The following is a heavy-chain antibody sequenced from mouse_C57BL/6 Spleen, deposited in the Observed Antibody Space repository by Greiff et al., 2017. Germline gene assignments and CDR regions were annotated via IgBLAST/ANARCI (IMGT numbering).Heavy chain of an antibody. V-gene: IGHV5-4*03. CDR2: ISDGGSYT. CDR1: GFTFSSYA. CDR3: ARDYYGSSYGNFDV. J-gene: IGHJ1*03. D-gene: IGHD1-1*01. Sequence: EVKLMESGGGLVKPGGSLKLSCAASGFTFSSYAMSWVRQTPEKRLEWVATISDGGSYTYYPDNVKGRFTISRDNAKNNLYLQMSHLKSEDTAMYYCARDYYGSSYGNFDVWGTGTTVTVSS.